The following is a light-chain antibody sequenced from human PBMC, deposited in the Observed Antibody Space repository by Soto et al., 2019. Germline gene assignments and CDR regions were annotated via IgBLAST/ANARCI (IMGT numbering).Light chain of an antibody. CDR3: SSYAGINNLGV. CDR2: EVN. J-gene: IGLJ1*01. CDR1: SRDVGGYKY. Sequence: QSALTHPPSASGSPGQSVTISCNGTSRDVGGYKYVSWYQQHPGKAPKLMIFEVNTRPSGVPDRFSGSKSGNTASLTVSGLQVEDEADYYCSSYAGINNLGVFGKGTKLTVL. V-gene: IGLV2-8*01.